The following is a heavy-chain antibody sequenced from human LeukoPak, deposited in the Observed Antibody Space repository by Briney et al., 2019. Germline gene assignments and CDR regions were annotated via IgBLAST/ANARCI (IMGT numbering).Heavy chain of an antibody. D-gene: IGHD6-19*01. CDR2: IGGSDGTA. V-gene: IGHV3-23*01. J-gene: IGHJ4*02. CDR3: AKGGWRTFFDS. Sequence: GGSLRLSCAVSGFIFRNFAMTWVRQPPGKGLGWVSTIGGSDGTADYADSLKGRFTISRDNSKNTLYLQINSLRADDTAVYYCAKGGWRTFFDSWGQGVLVTVSS. CDR1: GFIFRNFA.